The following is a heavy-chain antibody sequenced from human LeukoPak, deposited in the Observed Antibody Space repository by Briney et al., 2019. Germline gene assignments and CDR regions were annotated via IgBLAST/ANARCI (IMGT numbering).Heavy chain of an antibody. CDR3: ARDRTGYFDY. CDR2: ISYDGSNK. D-gene: IGHD7-27*01. Sequence: GGSLRLSCAASGFTSSSYAMHWVRQAPGKGLEWVAVISYDGSNKYYADSVKGRFTISRDNSKNTLYLQMNSLRAEDTAVYYCARDRTGYFDYWGQGTLVTVSS. CDR1: GFTSSSYA. V-gene: IGHV3-30-3*01. J-gene: IGHJ4*02.